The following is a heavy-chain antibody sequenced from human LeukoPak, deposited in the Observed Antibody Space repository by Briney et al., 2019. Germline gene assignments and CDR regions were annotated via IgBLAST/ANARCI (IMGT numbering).Heavy chain of an antibody. CDR1: GGSISSSSYY. CDR2: IYYSGST. CDR3: ARLYGRREYYDSSGHHRFDP. J-gene: IGHJ5*02. Sequence: PSETLSLTCTVSGGSISSSSYYWGWIRQPPGKGLEWIGSIYYSGSTYYNPSLESRVTISVDTSKNQFSLKLSSVTAADTAVYYCARLYGRREYYDSSGHHRFDPWGQGTLVTVSS. V-gene: IGHV4-39*01. D-gene: IGHD3-22*01.